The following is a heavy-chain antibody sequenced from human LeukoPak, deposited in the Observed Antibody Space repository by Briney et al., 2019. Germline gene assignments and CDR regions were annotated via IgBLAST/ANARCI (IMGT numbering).Heavy chain of an antibody. D-gene: IGHD3-22*01. Sequence: GGSLRLSCAASGFSFDDYGMSWVRQAPGKGLEWVPGINWKGGSTGYADSVKGRFTISRDNAKNSLCLQMNSLRAEDTALYHCARCYYDSSGYPNDYYYYYGMDVWGQGTTVTVSS. J-gene: IGHJ6*02. V-gene: IGHV3-20*01. CDR2: INWKGGST. CDR1: GFSFDDYG. CDR3: ARCYYDSSGYPNDYYYYYGMDV.